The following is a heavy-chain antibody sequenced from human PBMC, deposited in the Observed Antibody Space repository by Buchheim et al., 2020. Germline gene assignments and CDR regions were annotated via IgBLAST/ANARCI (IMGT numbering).Heavy chain of an antibody. D-gene: IGHD5-18*01. J-gene: IGHJ4*02. CDR3: TTGKSAMVAWGYY. CDR1: GFTVTNAW. Sequence: ELQLVESGGDLVKPGGSLRLSCAASGFTVTNAWMSWVRQAPGKGLEWVGRIKSKTDGETIDYAAPVKGRFTMSRDDSKNNLYLQMDSLKTEDTAVYYCTTGKSAMVAWGYYWGQGTL. CDR2: IKSKTDGETI. V-gene: IGHV3-15*01.